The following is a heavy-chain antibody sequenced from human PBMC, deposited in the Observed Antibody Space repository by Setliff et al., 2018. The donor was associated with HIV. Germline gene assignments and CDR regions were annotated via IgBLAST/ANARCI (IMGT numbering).Heavy chain of an antibody. D-gene: IGHD3-10*01. CDR3: VYGSGTQGVWFDP. Sequence: GGSLRLSCAASGFTFNTYALSWVRQAPGKGLEWVSSISGSGLTTTYPDSVKGRFTISRDNAKNSLYLQMNSLRAEDTAVYYCVYGSGTQGVWFDPWGQGTLVTVSS. V-gene: IGHV3-23*01. J-gene: IGHJ5*02. CDR2: ISGSGLTT. CDR1: GFTFNTYA.